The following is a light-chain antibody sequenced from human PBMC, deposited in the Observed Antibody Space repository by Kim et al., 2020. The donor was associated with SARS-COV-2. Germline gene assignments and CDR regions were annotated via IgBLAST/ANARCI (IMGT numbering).Light chain of an antibody. Sequence: EIELTQSPGTLSLSPGERATLSCRASQSIRSSYLAWYQKKPGQAPSLLIYGASRRATGSPDRFSGSGSGTGFTRSINRQEPEDFAVYYCQQSRGGFGQGTKVDIK. CDR1: QSIRSSY. V-gene: IGKV3-20*01. CDR3: QQSRGG. CDR2: GAS. J-gene: IGKJ1*01.